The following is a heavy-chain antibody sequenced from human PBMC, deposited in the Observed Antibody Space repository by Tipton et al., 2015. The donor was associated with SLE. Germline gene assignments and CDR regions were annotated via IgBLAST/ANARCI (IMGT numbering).Heavy chain of an antibody. CDR2: IYYSGGT. D-gene: IGHD5-24*01. V-gene: IGHV4-30-4*01. J-gene: IGHJ3*02. CDR1: GGSISSGDYY. CDR3: ASTGVNYRRRAFDI. Sequence: TLSLTCTVSGGSISSGDYYWSWIRQPPGKGLEWIGYIYYSGGTYYNPSLNSRVTISPDTSKNQCSLKLSTVTAADTAVYYCASTGVNYRRRAFDIWGQGTMVTVSS.